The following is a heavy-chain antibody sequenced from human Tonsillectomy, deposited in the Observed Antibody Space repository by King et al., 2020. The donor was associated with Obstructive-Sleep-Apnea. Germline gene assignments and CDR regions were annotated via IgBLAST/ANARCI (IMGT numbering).Heavy chain of an antibody. CDR2: LIPLLGVA. V-gene: IGHV1-69*10. J-gene: IGHJ4*02. CDR3: ARGAAGTFDY. CDR1: GDASSSYA. D-gene: IGHD6-25*01. Sequence: QLVQSGAEVKKPGSSVKVSCKASGDASSSYAISWVRQAPGQGLEWVGGLIPLLGVAHYAQKFQGRVTITADKSTTTAYMDLSRLRSEDTAMYYCARGAAGTFDYWGQGTLVTVSS.